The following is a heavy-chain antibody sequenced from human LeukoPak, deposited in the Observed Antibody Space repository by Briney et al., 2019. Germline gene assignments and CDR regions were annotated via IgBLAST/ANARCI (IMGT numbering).Heavy chain of an antibody. CDR2: INHSGST. V-gene: IGHV4-34*01. J-gene: IGHJ3*02. CDR3: ARSSYVLRFLEWLRADAFDI. Sequence: SETLSLTCAVYGGSFSGYYWSWIRQPPGQGLEWIGEINHSGSTNYNPSLKSRVTISVDTSKNQFSLKLSSVTAADTAVYYCARSSYVLRFLEWLRADAFDIWGQGTMVTVSS. D-gene: IGHD3-3*01. CDR1: GGSFSGYY.